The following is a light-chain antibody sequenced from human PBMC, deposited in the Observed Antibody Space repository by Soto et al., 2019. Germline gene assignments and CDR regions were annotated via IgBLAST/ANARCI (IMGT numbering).Light chain of an antibody. J-gene: IGKJ5*01. CDR3: QQSSSSPPIN. V-gene: IGKV1-39*01. CDR2: AAS. CDR1: QNIANF. Sequence: DIQFTHAPSLLCESLCDRVTVSFLASQNIANFLHCYQQKSGKAPEALIYAASSLRDGVSSRFSGSGYGTEFTLTINNLQPEDFATYYCQQSSSSPPINCGKGKRRVIK.